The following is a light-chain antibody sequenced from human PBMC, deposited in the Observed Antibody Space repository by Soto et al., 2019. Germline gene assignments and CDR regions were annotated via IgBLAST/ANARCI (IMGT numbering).Light chain of an antibody. J-gene: IGKJ4*01. V-gene: IGKV1-5*03. CDR3: QQSYTSPVT. CDR2: KAS. CDR1: QSISAW. Sequence: DIQMTQSPSTLSASVGDRVSINCRASQSISAWLAWYQQRPGKAPRLLIYKASTLEIGVPSRFSGSGSGTEFTLTISSLQPDDVAIYYCQQSYTSPVTFGGGTKVDIK.